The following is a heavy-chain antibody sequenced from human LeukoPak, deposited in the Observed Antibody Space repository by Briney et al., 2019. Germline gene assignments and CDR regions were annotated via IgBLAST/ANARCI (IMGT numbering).Heavy chain of an antibody. V-gene: IGHV3-66*02. CDR3: ARDSGSTYWAYS. CDR1: GFSVSENY. J-gene: IGHJ4*02. Sequence: PGGSLRLSCATSGFSVSENYMSWVRQAPGKGLEWVSVIHKDGTTDYADSVKGRFTISRDIAENTLSLQMNSLRADDAAVYFCARDSGSTYWAYSWGQGTLVTVSS. CDR2: IHKDGTT. D-gene: IGHD2-15*01.